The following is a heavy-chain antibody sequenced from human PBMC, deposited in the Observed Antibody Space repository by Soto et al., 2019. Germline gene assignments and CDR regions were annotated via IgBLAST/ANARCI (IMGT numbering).Heavy chain of an antibody. D-gene: IGHD6-13*01. CDR3: ARTAAAGKNYYGMDV. CDR1: GYSFTSYW. J-gene: IGHJ6*02. Sequence: EVQLVQSGAEVKKPGESLKISCKGSGYSFTSYWIDWVRQMPGKGLESMGFIYPGDSDTRYSPSFQGQVTISADKSISTAYLQWSSLKASATGMYYCARTAAAGKNYYGMDVWGQGTTVTVSS. V-gene: IGHV5-51*01. CDR2: IYPGDSDT.